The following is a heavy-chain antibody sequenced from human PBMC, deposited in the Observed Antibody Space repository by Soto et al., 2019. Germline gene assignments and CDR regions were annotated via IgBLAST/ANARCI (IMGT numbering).Heavy chain of an antibody. J-gene: IGHJ6*02. CDR2: ISGSGGST. V-gene: IGHV3-23*01. Sequence: GGSLRLSCAATGFTFSTYAMTWVRQAPGKGLEWVSAISGSGGSTYYADSVKGRFTISRDNSKNTLYLQMNSLRAEDTAVYYCAKDSPRNAYYYYGMDVWGQGTTVTVSS. CDR3: AKDSPRNAYYYYGMDV. CDR1: GFTFSTYA.